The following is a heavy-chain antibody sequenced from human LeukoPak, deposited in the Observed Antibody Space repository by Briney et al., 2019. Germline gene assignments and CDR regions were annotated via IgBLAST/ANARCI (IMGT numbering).Heavy chain of an antibody. D-gene: IGHD6-13*01. V-gene: IGHV3-74*01. CDR1: GFTFSSYW. CDR2: INRDGSST. CDR3: AREASSGWWEDY. Sequence: GGSLRLSCAASGFTFSSYWMHWVRQAPGKGLVWVSRINRDGSSTNYADSVKGRFTISRDNAKNTLYLQMNSLRAGDTAVYYCAREASSGWWEDYWGQGTLVTVSS. J-gene: IGHJ4*02.